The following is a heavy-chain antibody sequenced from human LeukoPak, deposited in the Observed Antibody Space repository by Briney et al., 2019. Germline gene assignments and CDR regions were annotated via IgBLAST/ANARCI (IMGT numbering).Heavy chain of an antibody. CDR2: VYSGGST. CDR3: ARVGDHFHWNLDL. J-gene: IGHJ2*01. V-gene: IGHV3-53*01. D-gene: IGHD3-3*02. CDR1: GFTLSTYY. Sequence: GGSLRLSCAASGFTLSTYYMNWVRQAPGKGLEWVSIVYSGGSTYYADSVKSRFTISRDTSKNTLSLQMNRLRAEDTAVYFCARVGDHFHWNLDLWGRGTLVTVSS.